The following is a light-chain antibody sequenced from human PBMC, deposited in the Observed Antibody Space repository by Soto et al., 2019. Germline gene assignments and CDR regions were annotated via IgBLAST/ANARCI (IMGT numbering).Light chain of an antibody. CDR3: QNYNSAPT. J-gene: IGKJ4*01. CDR2: AAS. Sequence: DIQMTQSPSSLSASVGDRVTITCRASQAISNYLAWYQQRPGKVPKLLIYAASTLQSGVPSRFSGSGSGTDFTLTISSLQPEDVATYYCQNYNSAPTFGGETNMEIK. V-gene: IGKV1-27*01. CDR1: QAISNY.